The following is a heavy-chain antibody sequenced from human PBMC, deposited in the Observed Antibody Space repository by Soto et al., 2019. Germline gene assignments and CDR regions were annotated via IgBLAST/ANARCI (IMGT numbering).Heavy chain of an antibody. Sequence: LRLSCAASGFTFSSYAMSWVRQAPGKGLEWVSAISGSGGSTYYADSVKGRFTISRDNSKNTLYLQMNSLRAEDTAVYYCAATIGYSSGWYGLGFDYWGQGTLVTVSS. V-gene: IGHV3-23*01. CDR1: GFTFSSYA. J-gene: IGHJ4*02. CDR2: ISGSGGST. D-gene: IGHD6-19*01. CDR3: AATIGYSSGWYGLGFDY.